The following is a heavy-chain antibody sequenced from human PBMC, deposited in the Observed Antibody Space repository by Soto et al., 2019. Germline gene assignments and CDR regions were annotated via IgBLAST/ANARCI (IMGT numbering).Heavy chain of an antibody. D-gene: IGHD6-19*01. CDR3: ARDPVAGTYFDY. V-gene: IGHV1-18*01. CDR2: INGYNGIT. J-gene: IGHJ4*02. Sequence: QVQLVQSGAEVKKPGASVKVSCKASGYAFTTYSISWVRQAPGQGLEWMGWINGYNGITNYAQKLQGRVTMTTDTSTSTAYMELRSLRSDDTAVYYCARDPVAGTYFDYWGQGTLVTVSS. CDR1: GYAFTTYS.